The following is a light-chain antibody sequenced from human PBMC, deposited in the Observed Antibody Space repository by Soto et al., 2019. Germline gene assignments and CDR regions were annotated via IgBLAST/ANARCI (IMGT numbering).Light chain of an antibody. Sequence: DIQMTQSPSTLSASVGDRVTINCHASQSISSWLAWYQQKPGKAPKLLIYDASSLESGVPSRFSGSGSGTEFTLTISSLQPDDFAPYYCQQYNDYSPLTFGGGTKVDIK. CDR3: QQYNDYSPLT. CDR1: QSISSW. V-gene: IGKV1-5*01. CDR2: DAS. J-gene: IGKJ4*01.